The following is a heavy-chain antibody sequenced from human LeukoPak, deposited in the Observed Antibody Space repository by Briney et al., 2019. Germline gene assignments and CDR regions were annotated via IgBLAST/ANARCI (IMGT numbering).Heavy chain of an antibody. D-gene: IGHD1-1*01. Sequence: ASVTVSCKASGYTFTSYGISWVRQAPGQGLEWMGWISPYTGDTNHAQRFQGRVTMTTDTSTSTAYMELRSLRSDDTAVYYCARDGRGGESDYWGQGTLVTVSS. CDR2: ISPYTGDT. V-gene: IGHV1-18*01. CDR1: GYTFTSYG. CDR3: ARDGRGGESDY. J-gene: IGHJ4*02.